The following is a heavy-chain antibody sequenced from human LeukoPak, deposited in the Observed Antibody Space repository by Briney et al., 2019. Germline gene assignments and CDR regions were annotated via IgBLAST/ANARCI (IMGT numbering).Heavy chain of an antibody. CDR2: INHSGST. CDR3: ARGASTLRYFDWLLYDY. Sequence: SETLSLTCTVSGGSISSYYWSWIRQPPGKGLEWIGEINHSGSTNYNPSLKSRVTISVDTSKNQFSLKLSSVTAADTAVYYCARGASTLRYFDWLLYDYWGQGTLVTVSS. V-gene: IGHV4-34*01. CDR1: GGSISSYY. D-gene: IGHD3-9*01. J-gene: IGHJ4*02.